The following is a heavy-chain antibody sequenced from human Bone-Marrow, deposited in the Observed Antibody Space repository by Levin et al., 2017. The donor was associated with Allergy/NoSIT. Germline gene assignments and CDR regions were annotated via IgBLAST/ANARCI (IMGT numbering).Heavy chain of an antibody. V-gene: IGHV4-4*07. Sequence: SETLSLTCTVSSDSLSSFYWTWIRQPAGKALEWIGRISTTGTIQYNPSLKSRVTVSVDTSRKQFYLSLTSVTAADTAGYYCARENGGGRPFDYWGQGTPVTVSS. CDR1: SDSLSSFY. J-gene: IGHJ4*02. CDR3: ARENGGGRPFDY. D-gene: IGHD3-10*01. CDR2: ISTTGTI.